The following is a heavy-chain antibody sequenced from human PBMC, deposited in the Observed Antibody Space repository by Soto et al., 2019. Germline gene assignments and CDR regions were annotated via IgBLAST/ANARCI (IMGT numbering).Heavy chain of an antibody. J-gene: IGHJ4*02. V-gene: IGHV2-5*02. CDR2: IYWDDDK. D-gene: IGHD1-26*01. CDR1: GFSLTTTDMA. CDR3: AHSVAHRHQGSRYYGADC. Sequence: QITLKESGPTLVKPTQTLTLTCTFYGFSLTTTDMAVGWIRQPPGKALEWLALIYWDDDKYYNPSLKSRLIITKDSSKNQVVLTMTNMDSVDTATYYCAHSVAHRHQGSRYYGADCWGQGTLVTVSS.